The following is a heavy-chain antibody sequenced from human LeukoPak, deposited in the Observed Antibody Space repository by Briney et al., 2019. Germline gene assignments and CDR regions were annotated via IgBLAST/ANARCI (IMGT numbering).Heavy chain of an antibody. CDR1: GFTVSNSY. CDR3: ARDPNYYNYGMDV. J-gene: IGHJ6*02. V-gene: IGHV3-66*01. CDR2: IYSGDIGGYT. Sequence: GGSLRLSCAASGFTVSNSYMSWVRQAPGKGLEWVSVIYSGDIGGYTYYSDSVKGRFTISRDNSKNTLNLLMNSLRDEDTAVYYCARDPNYYNYGMDVWGQGTMVTVSS.